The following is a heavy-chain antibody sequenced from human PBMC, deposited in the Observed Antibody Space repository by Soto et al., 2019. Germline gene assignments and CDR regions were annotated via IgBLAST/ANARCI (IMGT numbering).Heavy chain of an antibody. V-gene: IGHV3-74*01. J-gene: IGHJ5*02. CDR3: ATVGTGSYNWLDP. Sequence: EVQLVESGGGLVQPGGSLRLSCAASGFTFSNNWMHWVRQAPGKGLVWVSPINGDGSRTNYADSVRGRFTISRDNAKNTLFLQMNGLRAEDTAVYYCATVGTGSYNWLDPWGQGTLVTVSS. D-gene: IGHD1-26*01. CDR1: GFTFSNNW. CDR2: INGDGSRT.